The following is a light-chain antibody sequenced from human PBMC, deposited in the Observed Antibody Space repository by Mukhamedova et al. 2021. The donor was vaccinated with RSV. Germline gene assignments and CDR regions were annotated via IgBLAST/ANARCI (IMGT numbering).Light chain of an antibody. V-gene: IGKV1-5*03. CDR2: KAS. J-gene: IGKJ1*01. Sequence: WYQRRVHGKAPNLMIYKASTLENGVPSRFSGSGSGTAFTLTISSLQPDDSATYYCQQYSDYSSWTFGQGTKVEIK. CDR3: QQYSDYSSWT.